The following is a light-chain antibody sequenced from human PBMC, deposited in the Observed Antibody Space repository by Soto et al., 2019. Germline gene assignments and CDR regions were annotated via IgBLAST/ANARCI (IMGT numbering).Light chain of an antibody. CDR3: SSYTSSSTRV. J-gene: IGLJ1*01. CDR1: SSDVGGYNY. V-gene: IGLV2-14*01. Sequence: QSVLTQPASVSGSPGQSITISCTGTSSDVGGYNYVSWYQQHPGKAPKLMIYDVSNRPSGVSNRFSGSESGNTASLTISGLQAEDEADYYCSSYTSSSTRVFGPGTKVPVL. CDR2: DVS.